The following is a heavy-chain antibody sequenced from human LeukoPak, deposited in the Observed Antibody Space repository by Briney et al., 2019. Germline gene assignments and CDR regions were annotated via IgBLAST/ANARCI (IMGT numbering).Heavy chain of an antibody. CDR1: GFTFSSYS. J-gene: IGHJ3*02. V-gene: IGHV3-21*01. Sequence: GGSLRLSCAASGFTFSSYSMNWVRQAPGKGLEWVSSISSSSSYIYYADSVKGRFTISRDNAKNSLYLQMNSLRAEDTAVYYCARGSSGSYSRGAFDIWGQGTMVTVSS. CDR3: ARGSSGSYSRGAFDI. CDR2: ISSSSSYI. D-gene: IGHD3-10*01.